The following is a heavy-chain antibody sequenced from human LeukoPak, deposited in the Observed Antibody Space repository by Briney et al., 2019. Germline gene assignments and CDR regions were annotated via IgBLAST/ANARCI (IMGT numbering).Heavy chain of an antibody. CDR3: ARGGYFDWLLTFDY. D-gene: IGHD3-9*01. CDR2: IYYSGST. V-gene: IGHV4-31*03. Sequence: SETLSLTCTVSGGPISSGGYYWSWIRQHPGKGLEWIGYIYYSGSTYYNPSLKSRVTISVDTSKNQFSLKLSSVTAADTAVYYCARGGYFDWLLTFDYWGQGTLVTVSS. J-gene: IGHJ4*02. CDR1: GGPISSGGYY.